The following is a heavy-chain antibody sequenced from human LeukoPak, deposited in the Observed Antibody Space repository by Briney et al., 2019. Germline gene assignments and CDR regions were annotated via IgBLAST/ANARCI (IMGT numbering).Heavy chain of an antibody. Sequence: GGSLRLSCAASGFTFSSYAMSWVRQAPGKGLEGVSAISGSGGRTYYADSVKGRFTISRDNSKNTLYLQMNSLRAEDTAVYYCAKPYSSSQTYYFDYWGQGTLVTVSS. J-gene: IGHJ4*02. CDR1: GFTFSSYA. D-gene: IGHD6-13*01. V-gene: IGHV3-23*01. CDR3: AKPYSSSQTYYFDY. CDR2: ISGSGGRT.